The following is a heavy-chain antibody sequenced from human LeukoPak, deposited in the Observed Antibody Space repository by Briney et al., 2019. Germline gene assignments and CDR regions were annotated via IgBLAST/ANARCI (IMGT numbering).Heavy chain of an antibody. CDR3: ARGSPKLDS. V-gene: IGHV4-38-2*02. J-gene: IGHJ5*01. Sequence: SEILSLTCTVSGYSISSGYYWGWIRQPPGKGLEWIGSIYHSGSTYYNPSLKSRVTMSVDTSKNQFSLKLSSVTAADTAVYYCARGSPKLDSWGQGTLVSVSS. CDR2: IYHSGST. CDR1: GYSISSGYY.